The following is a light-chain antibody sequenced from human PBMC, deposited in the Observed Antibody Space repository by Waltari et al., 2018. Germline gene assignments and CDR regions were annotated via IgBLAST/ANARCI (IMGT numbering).Light chain of an antibody. CDR3: AAWDDSLSGLV. J-gene: IGLJ3*02. V-gene: IGLV1-47*01. CDR1: SSNIGSNY. CDR2: KNN. Sequence: QSVLTQPPSASGTPGQKVTISCNGSSSNIGSNYVSWYQQLPGTAPKLLIFKNNQRPSGVPDRFSDSKSGTSASLAIKGLRSEDEADYYCAAWDDSLSGLVLGGGTKVTVL.